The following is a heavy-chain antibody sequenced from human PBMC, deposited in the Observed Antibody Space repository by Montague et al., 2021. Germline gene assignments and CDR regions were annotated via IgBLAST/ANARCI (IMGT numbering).Heavy chain of an antibody. CDR2: IFWDDDK. Sequence: PALVKPTQTLTLTCTFSGFSLATSGVGVAWLRQPPGKALEWLALIFWDDDKRYSPSLKSRLTITKDTTKNQVVLTLTNMDPVDTATYFCAPKIAAHKAHARFPPWGPGTVLPVSA. V-gene: IGHV2-5*02. J-gene: IGHJ3*01. CDR3: APKIAAHKAHARFPP. D-gene: IGHD6-13*01. CDR1: GFSLATSGVG.